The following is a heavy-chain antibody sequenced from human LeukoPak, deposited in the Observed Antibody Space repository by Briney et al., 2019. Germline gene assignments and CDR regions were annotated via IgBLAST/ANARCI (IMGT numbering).Heavy chain of an antibody. D-gene: IGHD3-10*01. CDR2: IYYSGST. V-gene: IGHV4-59*01. CDR1: GGPISIYY. Sequence: SEPLSLTCTVSGGPISIYYWRGMPPPLGKGLEGVGYIYYSGSTNHNPSLKRRATISVDASKNQFSPKMSSATAADTAVYYCARAADGYYGSGKEGHYLDVWGKGTTVTVSS. CDR3: ARAADGYYGSGKEGHYLDV. J-gene: IGHJ6*04.